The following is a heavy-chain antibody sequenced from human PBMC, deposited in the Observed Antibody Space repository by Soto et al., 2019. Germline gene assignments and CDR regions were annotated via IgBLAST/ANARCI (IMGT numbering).Heavy chain of an antibody. CDR1: GGSISSGDYY. D-gene: IGHD3-10*01. CDR3: ARVGRGVADY. CDR2: IYYSGST. V-gene: IGHV4-30-4*01. Sequence: PSETLSLTCTVSGGSISSGDYYWSWIRQPPGKGLEWIGYIYYSGSTYYNPSLKSPVPISADTSKNQFSLKLNSVTAADTAVYYCARVGRGVADYWGQGTLVTVSS. J-gene: IGHJ4*02.